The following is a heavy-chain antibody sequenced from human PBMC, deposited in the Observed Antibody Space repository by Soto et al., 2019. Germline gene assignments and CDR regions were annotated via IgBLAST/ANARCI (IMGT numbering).Heavy chain of an antibody. CDR3: ARGYDILEAKDYYGMDV. CDR2: IYYSGST. D-gene: IGHD3-9*01. CDR1: GGSISSGGYY. J-gene: IGHJ6*02. V-gene: IGHV4-31*03. Sequence: QVQLQESGPGLVKPSQTLSLTCTVSGGSISSGGYYWSWIRQHPGTGLEWIGYIYYSGSTYYNPSLKSRVTISVDTSKNQFSLKLSSVTAADTAVYYCARGYDILEAKDYYGMDVWGQGTTVTVSS.